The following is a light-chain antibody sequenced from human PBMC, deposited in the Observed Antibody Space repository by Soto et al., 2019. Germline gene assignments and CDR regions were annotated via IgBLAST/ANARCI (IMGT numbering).Light chain of an antibody. V-gene: IGKV1-39*01. CDR2: AAS. Sequence: IQLTQSPPSLSSSVGDRVTITCLASESISSSLNWYQLKPGRAPKLLISAASSLQTGAPSRFSGSESGTDFTLIISSLQPEDFATYYCQQTFSIPWTFGQGTKV. CDR1: ESISSS. J-gene: IGKJ1*01. CDR3: QQTFSIPWT.